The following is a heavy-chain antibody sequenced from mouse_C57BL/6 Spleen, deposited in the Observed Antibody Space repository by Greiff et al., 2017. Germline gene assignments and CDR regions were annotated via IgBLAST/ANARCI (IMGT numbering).Heavy chain of an antibody. D-gene: IGHD2-2*01. J-gene: IGHJ4*01. Sequence: DVQLQESGPGMVKPSQSLSLTCTVTGYSITSGYDWHWLRHFPGNKLEWMGYISYSGSTNYNPSLKSRISITHDTSKNHFFLKLNSVTTEDTATYYCASGGYLYAMDYWGQGTSVTVSS. V-gene: IGHV3-1*01. CDR2: ISYSGST. CDR3: ASGGYLYAMDY. CDR1: GYSITSGYD.